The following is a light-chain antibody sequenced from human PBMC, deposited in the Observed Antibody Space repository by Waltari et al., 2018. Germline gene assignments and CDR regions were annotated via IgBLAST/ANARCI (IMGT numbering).Light chain of an antibody. V-gene: IGLV1-44*01. CDR1: HSNIGSNP. CDR3: AAWDESLKGWV. J-gene: IGLJ3*02. Sequence: QSVLTQPPSLSGPPGQRVTMSCSGSHSNIGSNPVDWYQVLPGTAPKLRIHGNDQRPSGVPDRFSGSKFGASGSLAISGLQPEDESEYYCAAWDESLKGWVFGGGTRLTVL. CDR2: GND.